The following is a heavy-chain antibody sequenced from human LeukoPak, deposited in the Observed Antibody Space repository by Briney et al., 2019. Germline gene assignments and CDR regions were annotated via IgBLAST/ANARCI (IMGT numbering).Heavy chain of an antibody. D-gene: IGHD5-24*01. CDR2: INSDGSST. Sequence: GGSLRLSCAASGFTFSSYWMHWVRQAPGKGLVWVSRINSDGSSTSYADSVKGRFTISRDNAKNTLYLQMNSLRAEDTAVYYCARVAIEMDAFDIWGQGTMVTVSS. CDR3: ARVAIEMDAFDI. CDR1: GFTFSSYW. J-gene: IGHJ3*02. V-gene: IGHV3-74*01.